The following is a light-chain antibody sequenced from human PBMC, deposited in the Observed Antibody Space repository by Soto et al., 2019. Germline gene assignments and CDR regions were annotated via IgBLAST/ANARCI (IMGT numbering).Light chain of an antibody. Sequence: DIQLTQSPSTLSASVGARVTITCRACQSISSWLAWYQQKPGKAPKLLIYDASSLVSGAPSRFSGSGSGTEFALTISSLQPDHFATYDCQQYNGYSGEWGFGQGNKVEIK. J-gene: IGKJ1*01. CDR1: QSISSW. V-gene: IGKV1-5*01. CDR3: QQYNGYSGEWG. CDR2: DAS.